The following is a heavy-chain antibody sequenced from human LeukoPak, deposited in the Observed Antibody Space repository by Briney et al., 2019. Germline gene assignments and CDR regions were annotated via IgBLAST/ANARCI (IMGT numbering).Heavy chain of an antibody. Sequence: GASVTVSCKASGGTFSSYAISWVRQAPGQGLEWMGGIIPIFGTANYAQKFQGRVTITADESTSTAYMELSSLRSEDTAVYYCARESSALRYSDWLRRGGAFDYWGQGTLVTVSS. CDR2: IIPIFGTA. J-gene: IGHJ4*02. V-gene: IGHV1-69*13. D-gene: IGHD3-9*01. CDR3: ARESSALRYSDWLRRGGAFDY. CDR1: GGTFSSYA.